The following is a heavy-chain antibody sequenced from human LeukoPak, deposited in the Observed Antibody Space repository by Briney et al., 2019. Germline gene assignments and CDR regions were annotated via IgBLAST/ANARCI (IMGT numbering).Heavy chain of an antibody. D-gene: IGHD6-19*01. J-gene: IGHJ4*02. CDR2: ISYDGSNK. CDR3: AKDQAGSVAGTQDY. CDR1: GFTFSSYG. V-gene: IGHV3-30*18. Sequence: GGSLRLSCAASGFTFSSYGMHWVRQAPGKGLEWVAVISYDGSNKHYADSVKGRFTISRGNSKNTLYLQMNSLRAEDTAVYYCAKDQAGSVAGTQDYWGQGTLVTVSS.